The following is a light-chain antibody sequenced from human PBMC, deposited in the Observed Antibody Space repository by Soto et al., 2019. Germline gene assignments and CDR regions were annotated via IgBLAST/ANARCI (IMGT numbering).Light chain of an antibody. Sequence: QSALTQPASVSGSPGQSITISCTGTSSDIGGYNYVSWYQQHPGKAPKLMIYEVSNRPLGVSNRFSGSKSGNTASLTISGLLAEDEADYYCSSYTTSSTLEGVFGTGTKLTVL. CDR2: EVS. J-gene: IGLJ1*01. CDR1: SSDIGGYNY. CDR3: SSYTTSSTLEGV. V-gene: IGLV2-14*01.